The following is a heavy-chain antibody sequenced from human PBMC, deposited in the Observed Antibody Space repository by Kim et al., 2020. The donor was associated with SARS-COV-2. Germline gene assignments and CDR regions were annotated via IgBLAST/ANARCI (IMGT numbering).Heavy chain of an antibody. D-gene: IGHD3-10*01. CDR2: IYPGDSDT. J-gene: IGHJ4*02. V-gene: IGHV5-51*01. CDR3: ARQGRGYYGSGSYSPLPFDY. Sequence: GESLKISCKGSGYSFTSYWIGWVRQMPGKGLEWMGIIYPGDSDTRYSPSFQGQVTISADKSISTAYLQWSSLKASDTAMYYCARQGRGYYGSGSYSPLPFDYWGQGTLVTVSS. CDR1: GYSFTSYW.